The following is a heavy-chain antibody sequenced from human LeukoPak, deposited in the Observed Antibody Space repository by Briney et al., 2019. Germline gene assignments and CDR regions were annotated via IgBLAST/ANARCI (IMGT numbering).Heavy chain of an antibody. J-gene: IGHJ4*02. CDR2: IIPIFGTA. Sequence: SVKVSCKASGYTFTSYYMHWVRQAPGQGLEWMGGIIPIFGTANYAQKFQGRVTITADKSTSTAYMELSSLRSEDTAVYYCASGWFGELYSSFDYWGQGTLVTVSS. CDR1: GYTFTSYY. CDR3: ASGWFGELYSSFDY. D-gene: IGHD3-10*01. V-gene: IGHV1-69*06.